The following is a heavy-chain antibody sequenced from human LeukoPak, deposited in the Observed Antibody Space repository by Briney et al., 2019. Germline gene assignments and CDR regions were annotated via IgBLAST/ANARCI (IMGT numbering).Heavy chain of an antibody. Sequence: SETLSLTCTVSGGSISSYYWSWIRQPAGKGLEWIGRIYTSGSTNYNPSLKSRVTMSVDTSKNQFSLKLSSVTAADTAVYYCARDSIIVSAAGTREDYYYYMDVWGKGTTVTVSS. CDR3: ARDSIIVSAAGTREDYYYYMDV. J-gene: IGHJ6*03. D-gene: IGHD6-19*01. CDR1: GGSISSYY. CDR2: IYTSGST. V-gene: IGHV4-4*07.